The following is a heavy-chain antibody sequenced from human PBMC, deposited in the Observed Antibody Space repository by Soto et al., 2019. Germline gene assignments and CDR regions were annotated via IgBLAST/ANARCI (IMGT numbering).Heavy chain of an antibody. CDR3: ARDRGEYCSSTSCEYYYGMDV. Sequence: XVKVSCQGSGGTFSSYAISWVRQAPGQGLEWMGGIIPIFGTANYAQKFQGRVTITADKSTSTAYMELSSLRSEDTAVYYCARDRGEYCSSTSCEYYYGMDVWGQGTTVTVSS. V-gene: IGHV1-69*06. CDR1: GGTFSSYA. D-gene: IGHD2-2*01. J-gene: IGHJ6*02. CDR2: IIPIFGTA.